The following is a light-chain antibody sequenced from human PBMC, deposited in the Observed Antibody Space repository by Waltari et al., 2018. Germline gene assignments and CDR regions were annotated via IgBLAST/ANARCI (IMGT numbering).Light chain of an antibody. CDR3: SSDTSSSTWV. CDR2: DVS. Sequence: QSALTQPASVSGSPGQSITISCTGTSSDVGGYNYVSWYQQHPGKAPKLMIYDVSNRPSVVSNRFSGSKSGNTASLTISGLQADDEADYYCSSDTSSSTWVFGGGTKLTVL. J-gene: IGLJ3*02. V-gene: IGLV2-14*03. CDR1: SSDVGGYNY.